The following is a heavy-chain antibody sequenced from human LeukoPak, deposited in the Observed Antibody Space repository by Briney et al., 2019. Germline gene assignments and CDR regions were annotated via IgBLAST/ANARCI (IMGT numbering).Heavy chain of an antibody. CDR3: TRVGYYDILTGYLDY. CDR2: XXSKAYGGTT. D-gene: IGHD3-9*01. Sequence: LSXTXSXFTFGXXAMSWXXXAPXXXRXXXXXXXSKAYGGTTEYAASVKGRFTISRDDSKSIAYLQMNSLKTEDTAVYYCTRVGYYDILTGYLDYWGQGTLVTVSS. J-gene: IGHJ4*02. V-gene: IGHV3-49*03. CDR1: XFTFGXXA.